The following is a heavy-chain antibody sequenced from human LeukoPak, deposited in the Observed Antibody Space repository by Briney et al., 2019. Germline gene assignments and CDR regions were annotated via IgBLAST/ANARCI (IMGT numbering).Heavy chain of an antibody. D-gene: IGHD3-22*01. J-gene: IGHJ3*02. CDR1: GFTFSSYS. V-gene: IGHV3-21*01. Sequence: GGSLRLSCAASGFTFSSYSMNWVRQAPGKGLEWVSSISSSSSYIYYADSVKGRFTISRDNAKNSLYLQMNSLRAEDTAVYYCARMKGRARRYYYDSSGSIDAFDIWGQGTMVTVSS. CDR2: ISSSSSYI. CDR3: ARMKGRARRYYYDSSGSIDAFDI.